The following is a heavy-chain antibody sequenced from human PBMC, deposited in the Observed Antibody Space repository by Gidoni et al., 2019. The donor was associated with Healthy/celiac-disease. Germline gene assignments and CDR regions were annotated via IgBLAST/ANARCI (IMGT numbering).Heavy chain of an antibody. D-gene: IGHD3-10*01. CDR2: ISGDGGST. CDR3: AKDYRVGGSGSYYFDY. Sequence: EVQLVESGGVVVQPGGSLRLSCAASGFTFVDYTMYWVRQAPGKGLEWVSLISGDGGSTYYADSVKGRFTISRDNSKNSLYLQMNSLRTEDTALYYCAKDYRVGGSGSYYFDYWGQGTLVTVSS. CDR1: GFTFVDYT. J-gene: IGHJ4*02. V-gene: IGHV3-43*01.